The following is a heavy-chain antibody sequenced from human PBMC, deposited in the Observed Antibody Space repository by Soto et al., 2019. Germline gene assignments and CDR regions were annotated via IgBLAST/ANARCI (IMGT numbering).Heavy chain of an antibody. CDR1: GYTFTSYY. V-gene: IGHV1-46*01. CDR2: INPSGGST. CDR3: ARDSASDILTGYYTHYYYYGMDV. D-gene: IGHD3-9*01. Sequence: GASRKVSCKASGYTFTSYYMHWVRQAPGQGLEWMGIINPSGGSTSYAQKFQGRVTMTRDTSTSTVYMELSSLRSEDTAVYYCARDSASDILTGYYTHYYYYGMDVWGQGTTVTVSS. J-gene: IGHJ6*02.